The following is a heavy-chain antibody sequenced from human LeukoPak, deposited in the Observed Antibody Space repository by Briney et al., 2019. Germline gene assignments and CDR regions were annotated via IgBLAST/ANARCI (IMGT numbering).Heavy chain of an antibody. CDR2: LIPIFGIA. D-gene: IGHD2-2*02. CDR3: AIPRRSGYCSSTSCYTDYYYYGMDV. V-gene: IGHV1-69*04. CDR1: GGTFSSYA. Sequence: SVKVSCKASGGTFSSYAISWVRQAPGQGLEWMGRLIPIFGIANYAQKFQGRVTITADKSTSTAYMELSSLRSEDTAVYYCAIPRRSGYCSSTSCYTDYYYYGMDVWGQGTTVTVSS. J-gene: IGHJ6*02.